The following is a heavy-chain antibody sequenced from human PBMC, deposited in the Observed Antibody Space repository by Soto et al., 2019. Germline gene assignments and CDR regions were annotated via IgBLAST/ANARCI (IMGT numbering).Heavy chain of an antibody. D-gene: IGHD3-3*01. J-gene: IGHJ4*02. CDR3: AKSFPYYDFWSGYSFDY. CDR1: GFTFSSYA. CDR2: ISGSGGST. Sequence: EVQLLESGGGLVQPGGSLRLSCAASGFTFSSYAMSWVRQAPGKGLEWVSAISGSGGSTYYADSVKSRFTISRDNSKNTLYLQMNSLRAEDTAVYYCAKSFPYYDFWSGYSFDYWGQGTLVTVSS. V-gene: IGHV3-23*01.